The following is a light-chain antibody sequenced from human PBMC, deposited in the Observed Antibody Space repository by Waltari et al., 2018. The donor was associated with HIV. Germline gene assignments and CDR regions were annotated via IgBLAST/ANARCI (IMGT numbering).Light chain of an antibody. CDR1: SSDVGSYNS. CDR3: SSYTSSSTFDV. Sequence: QSALTQPPSVSGSPGQSGTISCTGTSSDVGSYNSVSWYQQPPGTAPKLMIYEVSNRPSGVPDRFSGSKSGNTASLTISGLQAEDEAGYYCSSYTSSSTFDVFGTGTKVTVL. J-gene: IGLJ1*01. CDR2: EVS. V-gene: IGLV2-18*02.